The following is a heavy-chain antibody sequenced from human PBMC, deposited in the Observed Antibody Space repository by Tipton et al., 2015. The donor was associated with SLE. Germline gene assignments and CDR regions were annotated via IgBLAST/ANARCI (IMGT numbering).Heavy chain of an antibody. CDR3: APVLTGYYGMDV. CDR2: ISYDGSNK. CDR1: GFTFSSYA. D-gene: IGHD4/OR15-4a*01. Sequence: SLRLSCAASGFTFSSYAMHWVRQAPGKGLEWVAVISYDGSNKYCADSVKGRFTISRDNSKNTLYLQMNSLRTEDTAVYYCAPVLTGYYGMDVWGQGTTVTVSS. V-gene: IGHV3-30*04. J-gene: IGHJ6*02.